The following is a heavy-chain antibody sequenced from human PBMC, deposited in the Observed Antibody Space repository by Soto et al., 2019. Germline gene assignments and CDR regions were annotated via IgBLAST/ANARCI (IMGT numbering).Heavy chain of an antibody. Sequence: PGGSLRLSCAASGFAFSSYVMSWVRQAPGKGLEWVSAISGSGSGTYYADSVKGRFTISRGNSKNTLYVQMNSLRAEDTAVYYCVKGRNGYDFDYWGQGTLVTGSS. V-gene: IGHV3-23*01. CDR3: VKGRNGYDFDY. J-gene: IGHJ4*02. CDR2: ISGSGSGT. D-gene: IGHD5-12*01. CDR1: GFAFSSYV.